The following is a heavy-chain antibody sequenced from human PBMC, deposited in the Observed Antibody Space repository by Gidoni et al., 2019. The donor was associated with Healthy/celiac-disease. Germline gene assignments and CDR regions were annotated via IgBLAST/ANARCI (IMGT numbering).Heavy chain of an antibody. Sequence: QVQLVESGGGVVQPGRSLRLSCAASGFTFSSYGMHWVRQAPGKGREWVAVISYDGSNKYFADSVKGRFTISRDNSKNTLYLQMNSLRAEDTAVYYCANRVVVVPATGGGEDSFDIWGHGTMVTVSS. CDR1: GFTFSSYG. V-gene: IGHV3-30*18. CDR2: ISYDGSNK. J-gene: IGHJ3*02. D-gene: IGHD2-15*01. CDR3: ANRVVVVPATGGGEDSFDI.